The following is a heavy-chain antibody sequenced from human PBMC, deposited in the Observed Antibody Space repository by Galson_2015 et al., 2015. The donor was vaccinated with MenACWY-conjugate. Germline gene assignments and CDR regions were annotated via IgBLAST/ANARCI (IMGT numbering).Heavy chain of an antibody. Sequence: SVKVSCKASGYTFSTYGINWVRQAPGQGLEWLGWISAYNGQTHYAEHLQGRPTMTMDKSTSTAYRELRSLRSDDTAVYYCARGARVSGYDSIPFDYWGQGTLVTVSS. CDR2: ISAYNGQT. D-gene: IGHD5-12*01. J-gene: IGHJ4*02. V-gene: IGHV1-18*01. CDR3: ARGARVSGYDSIPFDY. CDR1: GYTFSTYG.